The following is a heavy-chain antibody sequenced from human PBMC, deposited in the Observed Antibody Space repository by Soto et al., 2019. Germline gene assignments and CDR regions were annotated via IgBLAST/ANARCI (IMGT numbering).Heavy chain of an antibody. Sequence: SGTLSLTCAVSGGSISSGGYSWSWIRQPPGKGLEWIGYIYHSGSTYYNPSLKSRVTISVDRSKNQFSLKLSSVTAADTAVYYCAGTIAARPNYYYGMDVWRQGTTVTVSS. CDR1: GGSISSGGYS. V-gene: IGHV4-30-2*01. J-gene: IGHJ6*02. CDR3: AGTIAARPNYYYGMDV. CDR2: IYHSGST. D-gene: IGHD6-6*01.